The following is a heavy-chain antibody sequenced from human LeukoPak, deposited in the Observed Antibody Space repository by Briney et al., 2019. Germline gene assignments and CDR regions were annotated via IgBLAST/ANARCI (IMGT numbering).Heavy chain of an antibody. V-gene: IGHV4-4*07. CDR3: ARTYYYDSSGYYFHAFDI. J-gene: IGHJ3*02. CDR1: GASISPYY. D-gene: IGHD3-22*01. Sequence: SETLSLTCTVSGASISPYYWSWIRQPAGKGLEWIGHIHTSGSTNYNPSLKSRITMSLDMSNNLFSLKLSSVTAADTAVYYCARTYYYDSSGYYFHAFDIWGQGTMVTVSS. CDR2: IHTSGST.